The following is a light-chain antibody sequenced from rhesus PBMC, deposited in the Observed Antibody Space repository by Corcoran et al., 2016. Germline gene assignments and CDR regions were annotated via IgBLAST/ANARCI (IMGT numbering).Light chain of an antibody. V-gene: IGKV1-21*01. J-gene: IGKJ1*01. CDR1: QGISSW. CDR3: QQYNSAPPT. Sequence: DIQMTQSPSSLSASVGDRVTITCRTSQGISSWLAWYQQKPGKAPKPLIYKASSLQSGVPSRFSGSGSGTAFTPNIRSLQPEDFATHYCQQYNSAPPTFGQGTKVEIK. CDR2: KAS.